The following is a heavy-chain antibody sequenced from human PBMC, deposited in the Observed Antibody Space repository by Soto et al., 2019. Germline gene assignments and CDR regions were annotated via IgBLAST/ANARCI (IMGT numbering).Heavy chain of an antibody. CDR3: AIGSTYSGEFEF. CDR1: GGTFSSYS. V-gene: IGHV1-69*01. D-gene: IGHD1-26*01. CDR2: FVPLVGTA. Sequence: QVQLVQSGAEVKKPGSSVKVSCKASGGTFSSYSITWVRQAPGQGLEWMGGFVPLVGTANYAQKFQGRLTITAGESASTAYMYLSSLRSDDTAIYYCAIGSTYSGEFEFWGQGSLVTVSS. J-gene: IGHJ4*02.